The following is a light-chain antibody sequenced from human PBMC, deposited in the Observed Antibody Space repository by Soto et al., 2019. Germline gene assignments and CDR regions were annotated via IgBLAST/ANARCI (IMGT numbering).Light chain of an antibody. Sequence: QSALTQPRSVSGSPGQSVTISCIGTNSDIGAYTYVSLYQQHPGKAPKLLIYDVTRRPSGVPDRFSGSKAGNTASLTISGLQAEDEADYHCSSFAGSYYLAFGGGNQMTVL. CDR2: DVT. CDR3: SSFAGSYYLA. CDR1: NSDIGAYTY. J-gene: IGLJ3*02. V-gene: IGLV2-11*01.